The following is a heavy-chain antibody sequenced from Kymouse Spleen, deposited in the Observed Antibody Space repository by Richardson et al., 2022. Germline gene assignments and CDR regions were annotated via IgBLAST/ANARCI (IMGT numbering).Heavy chain of an antibody. CDR3: ARDPLYSGSYSLDY. CDR2: IWYDGSNK. J-gene: IGHJ4*02. D-gene: IGHD1-26*01. V-gene: IGHV3-33*01. CDR1: GFTFSSYG. Sequence: QVQLVESGGGVVQPGRSLRLSCAASGFTFSSYGMHWVRQAPGKGLEWVAVIWYDGSNKYYADSVKGRFTISRDNSKNTLYLQMNSLRAEDTAVYYCARDPLYSGSYSLDYWGQGTLVTVSS.